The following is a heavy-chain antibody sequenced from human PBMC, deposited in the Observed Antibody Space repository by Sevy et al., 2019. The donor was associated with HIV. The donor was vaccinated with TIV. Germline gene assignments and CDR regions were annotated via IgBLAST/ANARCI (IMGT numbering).Heavy chain of an antibody. J-gene: IGHJ4*02. D-gene: IGHD5-12*01. CDR1: GFSFSIYS. CDR3: ASQRGGYERLYYFDY. CDR2: MSNTGSTI. Sequence: GGSLRLSCAASGFSFSIYSMNWVRQAPGRGLEWVSYMSNTGSTIHYADSVKGRFTISRDNAKNSLYLQMNSLRAEDTAVYYCASQRGGYERLYYFDYWGQGTLLTVSS. V-gene: IGHV3-48*01.